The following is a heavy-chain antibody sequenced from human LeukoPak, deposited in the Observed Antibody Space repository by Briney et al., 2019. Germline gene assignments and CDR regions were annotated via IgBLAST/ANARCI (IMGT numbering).Heavy chain of an antibody. CDR2: IFYRGGT. D-gene: IGHD6-13*01. CDR3: ARRGGSSWSEFDY. V-gene: IGHV4-59*08. Sequence: SETLSLTCTVSGYTISSYYWNWIRQSPGKGLEWIGNIFYRGGTNYNPSLKSRVTISVDTSKNQFPLRLSSVTAADTAMYYCARRGGSSWSEFDYWGQGTLVTVSS. CDR1: GYTISSYY. J-gene: IGHJ4*02.